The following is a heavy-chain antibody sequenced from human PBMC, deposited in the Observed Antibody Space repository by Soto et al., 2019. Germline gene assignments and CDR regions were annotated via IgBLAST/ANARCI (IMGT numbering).Heavy chain of an antibody. CDR2: ISSSGSTI. D-gene: IGHD5-18*01. J-gene: IGHJ4*02. V-gene: IGHV3-48*01. CDR1: GFTFSSYS. Sequence: EVQLVESGGGLVQPGGSLRLSCAASGFTFSSYSMNWVRQAPGKGLEWVSYISSSGSTIYYADSVKGRFTISRDNAKNSLYLQMNSLRAEDTAVYYCARDGGYSYGPFDYWGQGTLVTVSS. CDR3: ARDGGYSYGPFDY.